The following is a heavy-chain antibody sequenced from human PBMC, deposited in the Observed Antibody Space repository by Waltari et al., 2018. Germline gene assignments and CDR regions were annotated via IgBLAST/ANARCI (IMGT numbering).Heavy chain of an antibody. J-gene: IGHJ3*02. Sequence: QVQLQESGPGLVKPSQTLSLTCTVSGGSISSGSYYWSWIRQPAGKGLEWIGRIYTSGDTNNTPSLRLRVTISLNTSKTHFSLRLGSGTAAEPAVYYWAGPRMAARRGGAFDIWAQGTMFTV. V-gene: IGHV4-61*02. CDR3: AGPRMAARRGGAFDI. CDR2: IYTSGDT. D-gene: IGHD6-6*01. CDR1: GGSISSGSYY.